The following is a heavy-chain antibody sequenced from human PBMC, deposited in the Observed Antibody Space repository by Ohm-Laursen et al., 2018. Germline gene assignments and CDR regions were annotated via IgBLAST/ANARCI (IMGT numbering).Heavy chain of an antibody. Sequence: GSSVKVSCKASGGTFSSYAISWVRQAPGQGLEWMGRIIPILGIANYAQKFQGRVTITADKSTSTAYMELSSLRSEDTAVYYCAFQEGPNDAFDIWGQGTMVTVSS. J-gene: IGHJ3*02. CDR2: IIPILGIA. CDR1: GGTFSSYA. CDR3: AFQEGPNDAFDI. V-gene: IGHV1-69*04.